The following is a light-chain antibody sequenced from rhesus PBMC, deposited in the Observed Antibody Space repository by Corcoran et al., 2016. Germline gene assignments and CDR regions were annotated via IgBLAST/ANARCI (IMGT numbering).Light chain of an antibody. CDR1: QGISNW. J-gene: IGKJ4*01. Sequence: DIQMTQSPSSLSASIGDKVTITCHASQGISNWLAWYQQKPGKAPKPLINHASTLPSGVPSRFSGKGSVTYYTLTISGLQPEDFATSYGQQYNDLPLTFGGGTTVEIK. V-gene: IGKV1-19*01. CDR2: HAS. CDR3: QQYNDLPLT.